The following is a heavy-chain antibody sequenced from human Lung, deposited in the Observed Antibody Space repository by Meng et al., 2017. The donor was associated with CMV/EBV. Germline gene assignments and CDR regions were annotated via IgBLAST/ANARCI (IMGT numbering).Heavy chain of an antibody. V-gene: IGHV3-7*01. D-gene: IGHD6-13*01. CDR1: GFTFRTCR. Sequence: SLITSCAASGFTFRTCRMGWVRQAPGKGLDWVANIKQDGGEKYYVDSVECRFTISRDNAKNSLSPQMNGLSVEDTAVYCWATIRWSGISWYFDDWGQGSMVTVSS. CDR2: IKQDGGEK. CDR3: ATIRWSGISWYFDD. J-gene: IGHJ4*02.